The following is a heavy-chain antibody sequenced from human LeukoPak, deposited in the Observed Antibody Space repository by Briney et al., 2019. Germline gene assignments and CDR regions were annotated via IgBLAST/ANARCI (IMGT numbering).Heavy chain of an antibody. D-gene: IGHD2-2*01. CDR3: ARDLGDIVVVPSAFTLP. CDR2: ISAYNGNT. Sequence: ASVKVSCKAYGYTFTSYGISWVRQAPGQGLEWMGWISAYNGNTNYAQKLQGRVAMTTDTSTSTAYMELRSLRSDDTAVYYCARDLGDIVVVPSAFTLPWGQGTLVTVSS. V-gene: IGHV1-18*01. CDR1: GYTFTSYG. J-gene: IGHJ5*02.